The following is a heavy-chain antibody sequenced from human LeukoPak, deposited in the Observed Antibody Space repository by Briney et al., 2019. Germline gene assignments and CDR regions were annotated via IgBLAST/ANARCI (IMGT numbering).Heavy chain of an antibody. V-gene: IGHV4-34*01. Sequence: DPGGSLRLSCAASGFTFDDYGMSWVRQAPGKGLEWIGEINHSGSTNYNPSLKSRVTISVDTSKNQFSLKLSSVTAADTAVYYCARKGSSPYSSGWYRGSRAEYFQHWGQGTLVTVSS. CDR2: INHSGST. J-gene: IGHJ1*01. CDR3: ARKGSSPYSSGWYRGSRAEYFQH. CDR1: GFTFDDYG. D-gene: IGHD6-19*01.